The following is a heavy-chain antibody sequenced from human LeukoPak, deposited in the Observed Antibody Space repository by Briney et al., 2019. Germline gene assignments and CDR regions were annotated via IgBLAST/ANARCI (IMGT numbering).Heavy chain of an antibody. Sequence: GGSLRLSCAASGFSFSSYTMNGVRQAPGKGLEWGSSFSRSSSYIYYADSVKGRFTISSDNSKNTLYVHMNSQRANDWPVYYFATEGREAAGTHFDYWGQGTLVTVSS. CDR1: GFSFSSYT. V-gene: IGHV3-21*06. CDR2: FSRSSSYI. CDR3: ATEGREAAGTHFDY. D-gene: IGHD6-13*01. J-gene: IGHJ4*02.